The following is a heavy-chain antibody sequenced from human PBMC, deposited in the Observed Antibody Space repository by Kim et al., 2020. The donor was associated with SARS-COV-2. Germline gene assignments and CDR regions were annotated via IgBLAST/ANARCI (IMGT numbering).Heavy chain of an antibody. J-gene: IGHJ3*02. CDR2: INHSGST. CDR3: ARSIYGDYFPQTAFDI. CDR1: GGSFSGYY. V-gene: IGHV4-34*01. D-gene: IGHD4-17*01. Sequence: SETLSLTCAVYGGSFSGYYWSWIRQPPGKGLEWIWEINHSGSTNYNPSLKSRVTISVDTSKNQFSLKLSSVTAADTAVYYCARSIYGDYFPQTAFDIWGQGTMVTVSS.